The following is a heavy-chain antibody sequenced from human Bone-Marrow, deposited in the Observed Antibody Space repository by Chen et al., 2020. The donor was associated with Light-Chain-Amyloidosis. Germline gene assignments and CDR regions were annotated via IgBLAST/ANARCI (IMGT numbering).Heavy chain of an antibody. V-gene: IGHV3-23*01. D-gene: IGHD6-19*01. CDR2: ISGSATGSDTVT. Sequence: EVQLLDSGGGLAQPGGSLRLSCVASGFTFSTYAMDWVRQAPGKGLEWVSSISGSATGSDTVTWYADAVKGRFTISRDNSKNTLYLQMNSLRVEDTAIYYCGSVKQPHYWGQGTLVTVSS. CDR3: GSVKQPHY. CDR1: GFTFSTYA. J-gene: IGHJ4*02.